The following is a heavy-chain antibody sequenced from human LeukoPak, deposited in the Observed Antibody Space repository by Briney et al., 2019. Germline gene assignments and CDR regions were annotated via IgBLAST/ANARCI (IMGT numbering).Heavy chain of an antibody. D-gene: IGHD3-22*01. V-gene: IGHV4-34*01. CDR2: INHSGST. CDR1: GDSMTSYY. J-gene: IGHJ4*02. Sequence: SETLSLACSVSGDSMTSYYWSWIRQPPGKGLEWIGEINHSGSTNYNPSLKSRVTISVDTSKNQFSLKLSSVTAADTAVYYCASLTMIVVPWGQGTLVTVSS. CDR3: ASLTMIVVP.